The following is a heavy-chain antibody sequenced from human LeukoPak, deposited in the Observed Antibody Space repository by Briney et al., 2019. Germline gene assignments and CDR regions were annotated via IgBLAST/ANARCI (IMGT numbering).Heavy chain of an antibody. CDR2: IYHSGNT. CDR1: GGTISSYY. J-gene: IGHJ4*02. V-gene: IGHV4-59*01. D-gene: IGHD1-14*01. CDR3: ARETPESLFDY. Sequence: SETLSLTCTVSGGTISSYYWSRIRQPPGKGLEWIGYIYHSGNTNYNPSLKSRVTIAVDTSKNQFSLRLSSVTAADTAMYYCARETPESLFDYWGQGIQVTVSS.